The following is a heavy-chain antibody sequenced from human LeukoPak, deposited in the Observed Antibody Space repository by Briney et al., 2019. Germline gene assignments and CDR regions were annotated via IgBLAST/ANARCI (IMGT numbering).Heavy chain of an antibody. CDR3: ARVYDVLTGGFDY. CDR1: GFTFRRYD. V-gene: IGHV3-21*01. J-gene: IGHJ4*02. CDR2: ISNSSISI. Sequence: GGSLRLSCAASGFTFRRYDMNWVRQAPGKGLEWVSSISNSSISINYADSVRDRFTISRDNARELLYLQMHNLRSEDTAVYYCARVYDVLTGGFDYWGQGVLVTVSS. D-gene: IGHD3-9*01.